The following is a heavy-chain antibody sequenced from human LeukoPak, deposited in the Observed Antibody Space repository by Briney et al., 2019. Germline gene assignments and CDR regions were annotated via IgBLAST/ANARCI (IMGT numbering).Heavy chain of an antibody. V-gene: IGHV1-18*01. D-gene: IGHD2-2*02. Sequence: ASVKVSCKASGYTFTSYGISWVRQAPGQGLEWMGWISAYNGNTNYAQKLQGRVTMTTDTSTSTAYMELRSLRSDDTAVYYCVREEGPLGYCSSTSCYRFCDYWGQGTLVTVSS. J-gene: IGHJ4*02. CDR1: GYTFTSYG. CDR3: VREEGPLGYCSSTSCYRFCDY. CDR2: ISAYNGNT.